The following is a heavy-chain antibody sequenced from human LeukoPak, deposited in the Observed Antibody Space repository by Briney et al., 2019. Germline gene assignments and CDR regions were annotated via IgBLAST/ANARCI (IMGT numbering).Heavy chain of an antibody. V-gene: IGHV3-9*03. CDR1: GFTFDDYA. D-gene: IGHD3-22*01. CDR3: AKDPESYYDSSGYFDY. J-gene: IGHJ4*02. CDR2: ISWNSGSI. Sequence: GGSLRLSCAASGFTFDDYAMHWVRQAPGKGLEWVSGISWNSGSIGYADSVKGRFTISRDNAKNSLYLQMNSLRAEDMALYYCAKDPESYYDSSGYFDYWGQGTLVTVSS.